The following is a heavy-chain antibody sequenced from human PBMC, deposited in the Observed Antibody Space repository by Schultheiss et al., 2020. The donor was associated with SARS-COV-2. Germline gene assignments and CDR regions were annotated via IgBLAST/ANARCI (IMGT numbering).Heavy chain of an antibody. J-gene: IGHJ4*02. CDR3: ARDRGYGFALDY. CDR2: FYSGGST. V-gene: IGHV3-53*01. Sequence: GGSLRLSCAASGFAVINNYMNWVRQAPGKGLEWVSIFYSGGSTYYADSVKGRFTISRDSSKNTLYLQMNSLRAEDTVVYYCARDRGYGFALDYWGQGTLVTVSS. CDR1: GFAVINNY. D-gene: IGHD5-18*01.